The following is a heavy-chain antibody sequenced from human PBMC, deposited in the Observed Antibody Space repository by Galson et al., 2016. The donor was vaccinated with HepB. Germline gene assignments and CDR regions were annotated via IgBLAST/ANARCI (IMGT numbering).Heavy chain of an antibody. D-gene: IGHD4/OR15-4a*01. J-gene: IGHJ4*02. CDR1: GFTLSNYR. V-gene: IGHV3-21*01. Sequence: SLRLSCAVSGFTLSNYRIDWVRQAPGKGLEWVSCISSSSVYIWYADSVRGRFTNSRDNAKNSLYLQMYSLGVEDTAVYYCARVFDYALDNWGQGTLVTVSP. CDR3: ARVFDYALDN. CDR2: ISSSSVYI.